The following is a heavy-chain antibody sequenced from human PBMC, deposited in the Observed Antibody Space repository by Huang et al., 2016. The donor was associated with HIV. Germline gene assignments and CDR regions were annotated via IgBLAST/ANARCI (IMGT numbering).Heavy chain of an antibody. D-gene: IGHD3-10*01. CDR3: ARLPGSITMIRGVITDPY. Sequence: QLQLQESGPGLVKPSETLSLTCTVSGGSTRSDNYYWGWIRQPPGKGLEWIGSIYYSGSNYYNPSLKRRVTITVDTSKNHFSLRMRSVTAADTAVYYCARLPGSITMIRGVITDPYWGQGTLVTVSS. CDR1: GGSTRSDNYY. V-gene: IGHV4-39*02. CDR2: IYYSGSN. J-gene: IGHJ4*02.